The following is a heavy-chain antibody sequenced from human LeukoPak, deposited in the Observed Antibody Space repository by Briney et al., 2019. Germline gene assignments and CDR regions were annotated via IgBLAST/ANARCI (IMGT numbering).Heavy chain of an antibody. CDR3: ARSEFDP. Sequence: GGSLRLSCVASGFTFSEYSINWVRQAPGKGLEWVSYISGGGTTVNYADSVKGRFTISRDNAKNSLYLQMNSLRAEDTAVYYCARSEFDPWGQGTLVTVSS. J-gene: IGHJ5*02. V-gene: IGHV3-48*04. CDR2: ISGGGTTV. CDR1: GFTFSEYS.